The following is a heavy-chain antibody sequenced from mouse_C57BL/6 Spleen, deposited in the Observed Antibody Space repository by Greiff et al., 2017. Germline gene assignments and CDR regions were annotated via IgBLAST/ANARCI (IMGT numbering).Heavy chain of an antibody. CDR3: TRQLLRLDGFAD. D-gene: IGHD1-1*01. CDR1: GYTFTDYE. CDR2: IDPETGGT. Sequence: VQLQQSGAELVRPGASVTLSCTASGYTFTDYEMHWVKQTPVHGLEWIGAIDPETGGTAYNQKFKGKAILTADKSSSTAYMELRSLTSEDSAVYYCTRQLLRLDGFADWGQGTMVTVSA. V-gene: IGHV1-15*01. J-gene: IGHJ3*01.